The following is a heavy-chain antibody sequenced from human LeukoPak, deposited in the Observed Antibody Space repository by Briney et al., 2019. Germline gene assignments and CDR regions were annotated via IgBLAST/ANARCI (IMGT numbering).Heavy chain of an antibody. Sequence: GGSLRLSCAASGFTFSSYAMHWVRQAPGKGLEWVAVISYDGSNKYYADSVKGRFTISRDNSKNTLYLQMNSLRAEDTAVYYCARGYYTWGALDYWGQGTLVTVSS. CDR2: ISYDGSNK. CDR3: ARGYYTWGALDY. J-gene: IGHJ4*02. D-gene: IGHD1-26*01. CDR1: GFTFSSYA. V-gene: IGHV3-30*04.